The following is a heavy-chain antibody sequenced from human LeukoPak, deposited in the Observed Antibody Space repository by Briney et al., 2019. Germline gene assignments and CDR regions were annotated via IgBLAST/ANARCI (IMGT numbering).Heavy chain of an antibody. CDR1: GFPFSDVW. J-gene: IGHJ4*02. CDR2: KSKADGGTA. V-gene: IGHV3-15*01. D-gene: IGHD3-22*01. Sequence: GGSLRLSCAASGFPFSDVWMRWVRQAPGKGLEWVGRKSKADGGTADYAAPLKGRFAFSRDDSKNTLYLEMKSLKTEDTAMYYCTTDWYYYDNSGYYPIFWGQGTLVTVSS. CDR3: TTDWYYYDNSGYYPIF.